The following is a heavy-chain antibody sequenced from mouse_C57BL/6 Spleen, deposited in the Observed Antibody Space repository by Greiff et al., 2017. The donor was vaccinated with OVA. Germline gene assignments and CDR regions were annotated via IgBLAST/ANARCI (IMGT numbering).Heavy chain of an antibody. CDR2: ISSGSSTI. V-gene: IGHV5-17*01. CDR1: GFTFSDYG. D-gene: IGHD1-1*01. Sequence: VQLKESGGGLVKPGGSLKLSCAASGFTFSDYGMHWVRQAPEKGLEWVAYISSGSSTIYYADTVKGRFTISRDNAKNTLFLQMTSLRSEDTAMYYCARPYYGSSYYFDYWGQGTTLTVSS. J-gene: IGHJ2*01. CDR3: ARPYYGSSYYFDY.